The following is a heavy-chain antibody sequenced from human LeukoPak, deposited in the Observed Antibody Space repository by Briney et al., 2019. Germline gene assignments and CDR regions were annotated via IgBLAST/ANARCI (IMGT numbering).Heavy chain of an antibody. J-gene: IGHJ4*02. V-gene: IGHV4-59*08. D-gene: IGHD6-13*01. CDR2: IYYSGST. CDR1: GGSISSYY. Sequence: SETLSLTCTVSGGSISSYYWSWIRQPPGKGLEWIGYIYYSGSTNYNPSLKSRATISVDTSKNQFSLKLSSVTAADTAVYYCARHGYSSRLPFDYWGQGTLVTVSS. CDR3: ARHGYSSRLPFDY.